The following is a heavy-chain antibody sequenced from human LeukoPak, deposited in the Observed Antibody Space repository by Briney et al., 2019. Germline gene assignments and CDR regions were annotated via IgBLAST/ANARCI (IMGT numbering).Heavy chain of an antibody. V-gene: IGHV4-59*01. CDR2: IYYSGDT. D-gene: IGHD6-13*01. CDR1: GDSISPYY. J-gene: IGHJ4*02. CDR3: ARSQQLIRTFDS. Sequence: SETLSLTCIFPGDSISPYYWNWIRRPPGKGLEWIGHIYYSGDTNYNPSLKSRVTMSVDTSMHQFSLNLTSVTAADTAVYYCARSQQLIRTFDSWGQGALVTVSS.